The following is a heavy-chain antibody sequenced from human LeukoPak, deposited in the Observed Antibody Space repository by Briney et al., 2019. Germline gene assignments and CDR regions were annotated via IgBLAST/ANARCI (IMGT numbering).Heavy chain of an antibody. Sequence: GGALEISFHGPWYRFTNYWIGWVRPMPGKGLEWMGIIYPGDSDIRYSPSFQGQVTLSADKSTAYLQWSSLKASDTAMYYCARRLEWTSNFDYWGQGPLVTVSS. J-gene: IGHJ4*02. CDR3: ARRLEWTSNFDY. D-gene: IGHD4-11*01. CDR2: IYPGDSDI. V-gene: IGHV5-51*01. CDR1: WYRFTNYW.